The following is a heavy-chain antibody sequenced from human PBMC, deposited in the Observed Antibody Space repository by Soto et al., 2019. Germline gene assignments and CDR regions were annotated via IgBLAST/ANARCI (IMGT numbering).Heavy chain of an antibody. D-gene: IGHD4-17*01. CDR1: GGSISSSSYY. CDR2: IYYSGST. CDR3: ARQAGYGDPFDY. Sequence: KPSETLSLTCTVSGGSISSSSYYWGWIRQPPGKGLEWIGSIYYSGSTYYNPSLKSRVTISVDTSKNQFSLKLSSVTAAYTAVYYCARQAGYGDPFDYWGQGTLVTVSS. V-gene: IGHV4-39*01. J-gene: IGHJ4*02.